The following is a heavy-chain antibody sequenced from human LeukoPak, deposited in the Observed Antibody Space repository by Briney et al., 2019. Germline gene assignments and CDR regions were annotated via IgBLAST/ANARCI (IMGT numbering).Heavy chain of an antibody. D-gene: IGHD2-15*01. Sequence: SETLSLTCTVSGDSISSGNHYCSWIRQPPGKGLEWIGYVHYSGTAYYNPSLRSRVSVSVDTSKNQFSLKLSSVSAADTALYYCARTYCSAGTCFGGFDYWGQGTLVSVSS. CDR3: ARTYCSAGTCFGGFDY. CDR2: VHYSGTA. J-gene: IGHJ4*02. CDR1: GDSISSGNHY. V-gene: IGHV4-30-4*01.